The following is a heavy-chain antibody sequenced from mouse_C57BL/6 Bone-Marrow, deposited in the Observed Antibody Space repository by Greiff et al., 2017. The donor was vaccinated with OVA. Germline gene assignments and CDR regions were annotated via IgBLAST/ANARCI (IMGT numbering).Heavy chain of an antibody. D-gene: IGHD1-1*01. CDR2: IYPGSGNT. Sequence: VQLQQSGAELVRPGASVTLSCKASGYTFTDYYINWVKQRPGQGLEWIARIYPGSGNTYYNEKFKGKATLTAAKSSSTAYMQLSSLTSEDSAVYFCARADYYGSSDDAMDYWGEGTSVTVSS. V-gene: IGHV1-76*01. CDR1: GYTFTDYY. CDR3: ARADYYGSSDDAMDY. J-gene: IGHJ4*01.